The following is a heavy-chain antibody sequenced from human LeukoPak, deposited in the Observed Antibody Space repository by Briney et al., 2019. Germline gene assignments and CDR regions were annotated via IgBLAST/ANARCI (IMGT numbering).Heavy chain of an antibody. D-gene: IGHD7-27*01. CDR3: AREGNWGSGYYFDY. CDR1: GFTFSSYA. Sequence: PGGSLRLSCAASGFTFSSYAMHWVRQAPGKGLEWVAVISYDGSDKYYADSVKGRFTISRDNSKNTLYLQMNSLRAEDTAVYYCAREGNWGSGYYFDYWGQGTLVTVSS. CDR2: ISYDGSDK. J-gene: IGHJ4*02. V-gene: IGHV3-30-3*01.